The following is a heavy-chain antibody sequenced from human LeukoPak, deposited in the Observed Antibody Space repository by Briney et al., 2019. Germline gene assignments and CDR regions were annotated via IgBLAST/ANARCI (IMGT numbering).Heavy chain of an antibody. J-gene: IGHJ4*02. CDR3: ASEYSYGLDY. Sequence: GGSLRLSCVVSGFTFNRCWMNWVRQAPGKGLEWVAVIWYDGSNKYYADSVKGRFTISRDNSKNTLYLQMNSLRAEDTAVYYCASEYSYGLDYWGQGTLVTVSS. V-gene: IGHV3-33*07. D-gene: IGHD5-18*01. CDR2: IWYDGSNK. CDR1: GFTFNRCW.